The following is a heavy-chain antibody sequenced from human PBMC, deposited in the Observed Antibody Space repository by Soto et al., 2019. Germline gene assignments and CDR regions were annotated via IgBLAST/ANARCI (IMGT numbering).Heavy chain of an antibody. D-gene: IGHD2-15*01. CDR2: IDPSDSYT. CDR1: GYSFTSYW. V-gene: IGHV5-10-1*01. J-gene: IGHJ6*02. CDR3: ARHRDVVVVAATQVYYYGMDV. Sequence: GESLKISCKGSGYSFTSYWISWVRQMPGKGLEWMGRIDPSDSYTNYSPSFQGHVTISADKSISTAYLQWSGLKASDTAMYYCARHRDVVVVAATQVYYYGMDVWGQGTTVTVSS.